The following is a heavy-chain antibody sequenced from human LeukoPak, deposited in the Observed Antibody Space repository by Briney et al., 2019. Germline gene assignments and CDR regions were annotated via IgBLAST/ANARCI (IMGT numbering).Heavy chain of an antibody. Sequence: GGSLRLSCAASGFTFSSYSMNWVRQAPGKGLEWVSSISSSSSYIYYADSVKGRFTISRDNAKNSLYLQMNSLRAEDTAVYYCAREYSSGWYERWAFDIWGQGTMVTVSS. CDR2: ISSSSSYI. CDR1: GFTFSSYS. V-gene: IGHV3-21*01. D-gene: IGHD6-19*01. J-gene: IGHJ3*02. CDR3: AREYSSGWYERWAFDI.